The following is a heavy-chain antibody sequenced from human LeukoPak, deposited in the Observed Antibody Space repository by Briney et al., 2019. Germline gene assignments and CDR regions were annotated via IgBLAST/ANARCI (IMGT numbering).Heavy chain of an antibody. CDR2: INPNSGGT. J-gene: IGHJ3*02. D-gene: IGHD2-2*01. CDR3: ARADCSSTSCLNAFDI. V-gene: IGHV1-2*06. CDR1: GHTFIGYY. Sequence: GASVKVSCKASGHTFIGYYMHWVRQAPGQGLEWVGRINPNSGGTNYAQKFQGRVTMTRDTSISTAYMELSRLRSDDTAVYYCARADCSSTSCLNAFDIWGQGTMVTVSS.